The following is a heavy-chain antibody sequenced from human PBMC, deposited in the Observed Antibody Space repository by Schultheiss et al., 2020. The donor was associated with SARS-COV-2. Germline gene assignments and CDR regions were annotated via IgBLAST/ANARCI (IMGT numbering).Heavy chain of an antibody. J-gene: IGHJ5*02. V-gene: IGHV4-59*11. D-gene: IGHD2-2*01. Sequence: GSLRLSCAASGFTFSDHYMDWVRQAPGKGLEWIGYAYFSGITNYNPSLKSRLALSLDTSKNQLSLKLASVSAADTAIYYCAREGWRGHCSPTSCYRPLDLWGQGISVTVSS. CDR1: GFTFSDHY. CDR2: AYFSGIT. CDR3: AREGWRGHCSPTSCYRPLDL.